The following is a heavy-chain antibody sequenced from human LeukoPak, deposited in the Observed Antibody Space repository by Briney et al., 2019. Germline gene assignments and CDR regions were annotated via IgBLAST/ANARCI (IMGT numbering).Heavy chain of an antibody. D-gene: IGHD7-27*01. V-gene: IGHV3-21*01. Sequence: PGGSLRLSCAASGLTFSSYSMNWVRQAPGKGLEWVSSISSSSSYIYYADSVKGRFTISRDNAKNSLYLQMNSLRAKDTAVYYCARVNLGIFDYWGQGTLVTVSS. CDR1: GLTFSSYS. J-gene: IGHJ4*02. CDR3: ARVNLGIFDY. CDR2: ISSSSSYI.